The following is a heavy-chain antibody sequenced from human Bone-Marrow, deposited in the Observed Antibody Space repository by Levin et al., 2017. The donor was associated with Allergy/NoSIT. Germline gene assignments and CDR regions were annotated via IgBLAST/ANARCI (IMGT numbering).Heavy chain of an antibody. CDR3: ARDLGGGRGASDL. V-gene: IGHV3-30*09. J-gene: IGHJ3*01. Sequence: PGGSLRLSCAASGFSFSNYAIHWVRQAPGKGLEWVAVISYDGVNKFYADSVKGRFAISRDNSKNTLYLQMNSLRAEDTAVFYCARDLGGGRGASDLWGQGTMVTVSS. CDR1: GFSFSNYA. D-gene: IGHD3-16*01. CDR2: ISYDGVNK.